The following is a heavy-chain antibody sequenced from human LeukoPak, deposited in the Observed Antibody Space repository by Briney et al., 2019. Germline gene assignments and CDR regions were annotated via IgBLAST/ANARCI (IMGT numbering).Heavy chain of an antibody. J-gene: IGHJ3*02. CDR1: GYSLSSGYY. Sequence: SETLSLTCTVSGYSLSSGYYWGWIRQPPGKGLELIGSIYHSGSTYYNPSLKSRVTISVDTSKNQFSLKLSSVTAADTAVYYCARGLRLEYYYGSSGYYSAFDIWGQGTMVTVSS. CDR2: IYHSGST. V-gene: IGHV4-38-2*02. D-gene: IGHD3-22*01. CDR3: ARGLRLEYYYGSSGYYSAFDI.